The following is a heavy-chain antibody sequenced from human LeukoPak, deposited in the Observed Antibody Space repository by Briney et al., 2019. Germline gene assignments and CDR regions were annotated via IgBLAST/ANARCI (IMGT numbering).Heavy chain of an antibody. CDR2: INPNSGGT. CDR1: GYTFTGYY. V-gene: IGHV1-2*06. Sequence: ASVKVSCKASGYTFTGYYMHWVRQAPGQGLEWMGRINPNSGGTNYAQKFQGRVTMTRDTSISTAYMELSRLRSNDTAVYYCARDRPPCSSTSCYTHPDNWFDPWGRGTLVTVSS. CDR3: ARDRPPCSSTSCYTHPDNWFDP. D-gene: IGHD2-2*02. J-gene: IGHJ5*02.